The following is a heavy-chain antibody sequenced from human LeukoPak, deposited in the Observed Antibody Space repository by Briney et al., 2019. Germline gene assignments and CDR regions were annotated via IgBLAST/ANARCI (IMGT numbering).Heavy chain of an antibody. V-gene: IGHV4-59*01. CDR2: IYYSGST. D-gene: IGHD3-22*01. CDR1: GGSISSYY. J-gene: IGHJ3*02. CDR3: ARLYYYDSRLAFDI. Sequence: SSEPLSLACTVSGGSISSYYWRWLRQPPGKGLEWIGYIYYSGSTNYNPSLKSRVTISVDTSKNQFSLKLSSVTAADTAVYYCARLYYYDSRLAFDIWGQGTMVTVSS.